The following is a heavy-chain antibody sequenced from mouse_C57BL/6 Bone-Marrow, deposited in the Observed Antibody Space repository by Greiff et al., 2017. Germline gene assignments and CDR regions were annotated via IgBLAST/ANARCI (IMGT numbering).Heavy chain of an antibody. D-gene: IGHD1-1*01. CDR2: IDPSDSYT. J-gene: IGHJ1*03. V-gene: IGHV1-69*01. Sequence: VQLQQPGAELVMPGASVKLSCKASGYTFTSYWMHWVKQRPGQGLEWIGEIDPSDSYTNSNQQFKGQSTLTVDKSSSTAYMQLSSLTSEASAVYYCARSVITTVVADWYFDVWGTGTTVTVSS. CDR1: GYTFTSYW. CDR3: ARSVITTVVADWYFDV.